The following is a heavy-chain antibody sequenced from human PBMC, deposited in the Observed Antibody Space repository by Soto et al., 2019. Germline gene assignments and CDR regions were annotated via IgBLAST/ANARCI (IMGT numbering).Heavy chain of an antibody. D-gene: IGHD2-15*01. Sequence: GGSLRLSCAASGFTFSSYAMSWARQAPGKGLEWVSAISGSGGSTYYADSVKGRFTISRDNSKNTLYLQMNSLRAEDTAVYYCARAYCSGGSCRQFDYWGQGTLVTVSS. CDR2: ISGSGGST. CDR3: ARAYCSGGSCRQFDY. V-gene: IGHV3-23*01. CDR1: GFTFSSYA. J-gene: IGHJ4*02.